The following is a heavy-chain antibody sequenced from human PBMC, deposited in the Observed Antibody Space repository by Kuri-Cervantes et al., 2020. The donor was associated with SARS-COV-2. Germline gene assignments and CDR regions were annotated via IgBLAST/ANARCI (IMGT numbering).Heavy chain of an antibody. CDR2: ISSSGNNM. V-gene: IGHV3-11*04. CDR3: ANSFYDTSSVPRLDY. D-gene: IGHD2/OR15-2a*01. J-gene: IGHJ4*02. CDR1: GFTFNDYC. Sequence: GESLKISCAASGFTFNDYCMGWIRQAPGKGLEWVSYISSSGNNMYYADSVKGRFTISRDDAKNSLHLQMNSLGVEDTAVYYCANSFYDTSSVPRLDYWGQGTLVTVSS.